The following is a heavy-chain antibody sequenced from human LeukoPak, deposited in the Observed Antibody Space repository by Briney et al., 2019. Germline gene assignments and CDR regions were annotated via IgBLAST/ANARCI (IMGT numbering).Heavy chain of an antibody. J-gene: IGHJ4*02. Sequence: GGSLRLSCAASGFTFSDYWMHWVRQAPGKGLVWVSHINADEDRAAYADSVKGRFTISRDNARNTLYLQMNSLRAEDTAVYYCARDYGGYLDYWGQGTLVTVSS. D-gene: IGHD4/OR15-4a*01. CDR3: ARDYGGYLDY. CDR2: INADEDRA. CDR1: GFTFSDYW. V-gene: IGHV3-74*01.